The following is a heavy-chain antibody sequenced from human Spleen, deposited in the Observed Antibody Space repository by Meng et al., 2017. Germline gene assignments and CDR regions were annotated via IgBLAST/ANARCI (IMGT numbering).Heavy chain of an antibody. CDR3: ARGNAVTYYYHGMDV. CDR2: ISYDGSRQ. Sequence: SCKASGYTFTSYAMHWVRQAPGKGLGWVGAISYDGSRQYYADSVKGRLSISRDNSKSTLYLQMNSLRADDTAVFHCARGNAVTYYYHGMDVWGQGTTVTVSS. CDR1: GYTFTSYA. J-gene: IGHJ6*02. V-gene: IGHV3-30*04. D-gene: IGHD4-17*01.